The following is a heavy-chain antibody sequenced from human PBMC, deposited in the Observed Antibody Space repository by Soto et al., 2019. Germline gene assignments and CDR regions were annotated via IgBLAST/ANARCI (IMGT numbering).Heavy chain of an antibody. V-gene: IGHV1-69*01. CDR3: ARVKVVNYYGSGSYYNGDYYYGMDV. D-gene: IGHD3-10*01. J-gene: IGHJ6*02. Sequence: VQLVESGGGLVKPGGSLRLSCAASGFTFSSYAISWVRQAPGQGLEWMGGIIPIFGTANYAQKFQGRVTITADESTSTAYMELRSLRSEDTAVYYCARVKVVNYYGSGSYYNGDYYYGMDVWGQGTTVTVSS. CDR1: GFTFSSYA. CDR2: IIPIFGTA.